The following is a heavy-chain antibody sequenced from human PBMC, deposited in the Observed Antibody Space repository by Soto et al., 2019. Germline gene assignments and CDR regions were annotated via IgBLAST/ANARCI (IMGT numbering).Heavy chain of an antibody. V-gene: IGHV6-1*01. J-gene: IGHJ6*02. D-gene: IGHD7-27*01. Sequence: SQTLSLTCVISGDSVSSNGTGWNWIRQSPSRGLEGLGRTFYRSKWNTVYAVSVKARISINADTSKNHFSLQLNSVTPEDTAVYYCARVEYPGSQYYHGMDVWGQGTTVTVTS. CDR2: TFYRSKWNT. CDR3: ARVEYPGSQYYHGMDV. CDR1: GDSVSSNGTG.